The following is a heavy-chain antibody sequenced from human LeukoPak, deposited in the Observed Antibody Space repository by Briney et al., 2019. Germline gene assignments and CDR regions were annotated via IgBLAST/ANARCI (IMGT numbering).Heavy chain of an antibody. D-gene: IGHD6-19*01. V-gene: IGHV3-73*01. J-gene: IGHJ6*02. CDR1: GFTLSGSA. Sequence: GGSLRLSCAASGFTLSGSAMHWVRQASGKGLEWVGRIRSRANSYATAYAASVKGRFTISRDDSKNTAYLQMNSLKTEDTAVYYCTSLGGSGWPSGMDVWGQGTTVTVSS. CDR2: IRSRANSYAT. CDR3: TSLGGSGWPSGMDV.